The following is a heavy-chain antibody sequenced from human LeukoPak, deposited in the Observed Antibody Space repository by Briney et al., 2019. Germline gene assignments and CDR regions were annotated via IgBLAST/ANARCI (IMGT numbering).Heavy chain of an antibody. CDR1: GYTFTSYG. CDR2: ISAYNGNT. Sequence: ASVKVSCKASGYTFTSYGISWVRQAPGQGLEWMGWISAYNGNTNYAQKLQGRVTMATDTSTSTAYMELRSLRSDDTAVYYCARDRGGPDLWFGELLSNYYYYYYYMDVWGKGTTVTISS. CDR3: ARDRGGPDLWFGELLSNYYYYYYYMDV. D-gene: IGHD3-10*01. V-gene: IGHV1-18*01. J-gene: IGHJ6*03.